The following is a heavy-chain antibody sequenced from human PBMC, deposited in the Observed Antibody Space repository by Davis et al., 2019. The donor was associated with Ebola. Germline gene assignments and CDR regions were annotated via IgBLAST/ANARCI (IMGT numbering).Heavy chain of an antibody. Sequence: MPGGSLRLSCAVYGGSFSGYYWSWIRQPPGKGLEWIGEINHSGSTNYNPSLKSRVTISVDTSKNQFSLKLSSVTAADTAVYYCARVPPVYYYGMDVWGQGTTVTVSS. CDR2: INHSGST. J-gene: IGHJ6*02. V-gene: IGHV4-34*01. CDR3: ARVPPVYYYGMDV. CDR1: GGSFSGYY.